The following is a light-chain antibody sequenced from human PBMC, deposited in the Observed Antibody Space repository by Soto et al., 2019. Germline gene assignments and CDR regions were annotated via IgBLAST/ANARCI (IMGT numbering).Light chain of an antibody. CDR3: VQNTDFPLT. CDR1: QSLVHSDGDTY. J-gene: IGKJ1*01. V-gene: IGKV2-24*01. Sequence: EIVLAQTPLSSPVTLGQPASISCRSSQSLVHSDGDTYLSWLHQRPGQPPRLLIYKVSNRFSGVPDRFSGSGAVTDFTLKISSVEAEDVGVYYCVQNTDFPLTFGPGTKVEIK. CDR2: KVS.